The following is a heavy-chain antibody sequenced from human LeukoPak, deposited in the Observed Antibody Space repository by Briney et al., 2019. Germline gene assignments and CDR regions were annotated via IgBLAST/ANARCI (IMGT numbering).Heavy chain of an antibody. CDR1: GYTFTSYD. CDR2: MNPNSGST. Sequence: ASVKVSCKASGYTFTSYDINWVRQATGQGLEWMGWMNPNSGSTGYAQKFQGRVTMTRNTSISTAYMELSSLRSEDTAVYYCARGLYRVRGVTVQAVWGQGTLVTVSS. V-gene: IGHV1-8*01. CDR3: ARGLYRVRGVTVQAV. J-gene: IGHJ4*02. D-gene: IGHD3-10*01.